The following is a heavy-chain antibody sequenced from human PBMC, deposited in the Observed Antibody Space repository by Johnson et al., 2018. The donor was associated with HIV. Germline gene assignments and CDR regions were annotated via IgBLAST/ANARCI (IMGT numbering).Heavy chain of an antibody. V-gene: IGHV3-30*14. Sequence: QVQLVESGGGVVQPGRSLRLSCAASGFTFSSYAMHLVRQAPGKGLEWVAVISYDGSNKYYADSVKGRFTISRENAKNSLYLQMNSLRAEDTAVYYCARAYSYGVFDIWGQGTMVTVSS. CDR2: ISYDGSNK. J-gene: IGHJ3*02. D-gene: IGHD5-18*01. CDR3: ARAYSYGVFDI. CDR1: GFTFSSYA.